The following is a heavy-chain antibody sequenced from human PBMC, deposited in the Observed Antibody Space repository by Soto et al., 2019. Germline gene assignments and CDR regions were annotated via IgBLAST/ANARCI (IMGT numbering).Heavy chain of an antibody. CDR2: VNKDGSDR. CDR1: GFTFTGAW. D-gene: IGHD3-16*01. CDR3: GRGGGNFDH. J-gene: IGHJ4*02. V-gene: IGHV3-7*04. Sequence: EVQLVESGGGLVQPGGSLRLTCAASGFTFTGAWMSWVRQAPGKGLEWVANVNKDGSDRYYVDSVKGRFTIHRDNAKNTLECQMNSLRADDTAVFCVGRGGGNFDHWGQGTLVTVSS.